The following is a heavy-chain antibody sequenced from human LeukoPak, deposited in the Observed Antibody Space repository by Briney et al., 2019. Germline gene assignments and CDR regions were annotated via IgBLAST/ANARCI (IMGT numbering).Heavy chain of an antibody. V-gene: IGHV1-69*04. D-gene: IGHD3-22*01. CDR3: AKTQTARDSSGYYGFDY. J-gene: IGHJ4*02. CDR1: GGTFSSYA. CDR2: IIPILGIA. Sequence: ASVKVSCKASGGTFSSYAISWVRQAPGQGLEWMGRIIPILGIANYAQKFQGRVTITADKSTSTAYMELSSLRSEDTAVYYCAKTQTARDSSGYYGFDYWGQGTLVTVSS.